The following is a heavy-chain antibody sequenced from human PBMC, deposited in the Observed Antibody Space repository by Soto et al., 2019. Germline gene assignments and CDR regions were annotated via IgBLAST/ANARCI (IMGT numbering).Heavy chain of an antibody. V-gene: IGHV4-34*01. CDR1: GGSFSGYF. J-gene: IGHJ6*02. Sequence: SETLSLTCGVYGGSFSGYFWSWIRQPPGKGLEWIGEINHSGSTNYNPSLKSRVTISVDTSKNQFSLKLSSVTAADTALYFCARGSSTGTTSDYYYGMDVWGQGTTVTVSS. CDR2: INHSGST. CDR3: ARGSSTGTTSDYYYGMDV. D-gene: IGHD1-1*01.